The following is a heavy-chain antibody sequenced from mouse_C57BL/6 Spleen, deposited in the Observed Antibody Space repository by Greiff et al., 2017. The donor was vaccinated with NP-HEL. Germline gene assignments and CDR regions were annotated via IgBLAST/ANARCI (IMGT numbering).Heavy chain of an antibody. V-gene: IGHV1-22*01. CDR3: AALYYDYDEAY. Sequence: EVQLQQSGPELVKPGASVKMSCKASGYTFTDYNMHWVKQSHGKSLEWIGFINPNNGGTSYNQKFKGKATLTVNKSSSTAYMELRSLTSEDSAVYYCAALYYDYDEAYWGQGTLVTVSA. J-gene: IGHJ3*01. CDR2: INPNNGGT. CDR1: GYTFTDYN. D-gene: IGHD2-4*01.